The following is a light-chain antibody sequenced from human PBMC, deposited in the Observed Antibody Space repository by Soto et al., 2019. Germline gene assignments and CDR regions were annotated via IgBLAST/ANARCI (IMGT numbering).Light chain of an antibody. Sequence: DIQMTQSHSTLSASVGDRVTITCRARQGISRWLAWYQQKPGRAPKLLIYEASILESGVPSRFSGSGSGTEFTLTISSLQPSDFATYYCQQSNSKSWTFGQGNRVEIK. CDR2: EAS. V-gene: IGKV1-5*01. CDR1: QGISRW. CDR3: QQSNSKSWT. J-gene: IGKJ1*01.